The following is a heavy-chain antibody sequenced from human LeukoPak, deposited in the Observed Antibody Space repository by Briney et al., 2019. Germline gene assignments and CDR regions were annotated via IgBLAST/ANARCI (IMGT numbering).Heavy chain of an antibody. V-gene: IGHV4-4*07. CDR3: ASLLYCSSTSCPPGYYYGMDV. D-gene: IGHD2-2*01. J-gene: IGHJ6*02. Sequence: SETLSLTCTVSGGSISSCYWSWIRQPAGKGLEWIGRIYTSGSTNYNPSLKSRVTMSVDTSKNQFSLKLSSATAADTAVYYCASLLYCSSTSCPPGYYYGMDVWGQGTTVAVSS. CDR2: IYTSGST. CDR1: GGSISSCY.